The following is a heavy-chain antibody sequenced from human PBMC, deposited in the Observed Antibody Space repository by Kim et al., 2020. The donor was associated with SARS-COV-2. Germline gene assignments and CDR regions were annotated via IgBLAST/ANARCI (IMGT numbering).Heavy chain of an antibody. CDR3: ARGFEEMATANFDY. Sequence: SETLSLTCAVYGGSFSGYYWSWIRQPPGKGLEWIGEINHSGSTNYNPSLKSRVTISVDTSKNQFSLKLSSVTAADTAVYYCARGFEEMATANFDYWGQGT. J-gene: IGHJ4*02. D-gene: IGHD5-18*01. V-gene: IGHV4-34*01. CDR2: INHSGST. CDR1: GGSFSGYY.